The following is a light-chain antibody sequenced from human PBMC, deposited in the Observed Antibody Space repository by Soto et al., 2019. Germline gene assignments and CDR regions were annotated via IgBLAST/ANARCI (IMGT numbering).Light chain of an antibody. J-gene: IGLJ3*02. CDR3: SAWDDSLNAWV. Sequence: QPVLTQPPSASGTPGQRVTISCSGSSSNIGSNTVNWYQQLPGTAPKLLIYSSNQRPSGVPDRFSGSKPGTSGALAISGLQSEDEADYYCSAWDDSLNAWVFGGGTQLTVL. CDR1: SSNIGSNT. V-gene: IGLV1-44*01. CDR2: SSN.